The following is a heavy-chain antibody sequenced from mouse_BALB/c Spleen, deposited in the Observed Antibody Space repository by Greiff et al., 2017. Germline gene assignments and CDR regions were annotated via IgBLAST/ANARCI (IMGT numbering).Heavy chain of an antibody. CDR3: ARERSLHFDY. CDR1: GYNFTSYW. J-gene: IGHJ2*01. CDR2: IYPGSGST. V-gene: IGHV1-55*01. Sequence: VQLQQPGAELVKPGTSVKLSCKASGYNFTSYWINWVKLRPGQGLEWIGDIYPGSGSTNYNEKFKSKATLTVDTSSSTAYMQLSSLASEDSALYYCARERSLHFDYWGQGTTLTVSS.